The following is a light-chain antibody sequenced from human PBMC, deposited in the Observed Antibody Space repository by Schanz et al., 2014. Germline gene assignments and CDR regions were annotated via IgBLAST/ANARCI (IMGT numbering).Light chain of an antibody. Sequence: EIVLTQSPGALSLSPGDRATLSCRASQSVSSIDLAWYQQKPGQAPNVLIYGASRRATGIPDRFSGSGSGTDFTLTINNLEPDDFAVYFCQQRTAWPPITFGQGTRLQIK. J-gene: IGKJ5*01. CDR3: QQRTAWPPIT. CDR2: GAS. CDR1: QSVSSID. V-gene: IGKV3D-20*02.